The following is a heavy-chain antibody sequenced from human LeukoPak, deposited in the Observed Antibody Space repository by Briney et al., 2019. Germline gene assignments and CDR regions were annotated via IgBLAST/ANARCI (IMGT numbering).Heavy chain of an antibody. V-gene: IGHV3-23*01. CDR3: ARKGSCSGGTCYSPYYGMDV. D-gene: IGHD2-15*01. Sequence: TGGSLRLSCAASGFTFSSYAMSWVRQAPGKGLEWDSGISGSGVYTYYADSVKGRFTISRDNSKNTLYLQMNSLRAEDTAVYYCARKGSCSGGTCYSPYYGMDVWGQGTTVTVSS. J-gene: IGHJ6*02. CDR1: GFTFSSYA. CDR2: ISGSGVYT.